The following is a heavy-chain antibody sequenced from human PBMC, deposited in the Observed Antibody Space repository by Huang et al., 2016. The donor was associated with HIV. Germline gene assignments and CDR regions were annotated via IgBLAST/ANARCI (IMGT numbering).Heavy chain of an antibody. CDR2: ISYDGSSG. CDR3: AKESRWYSDLDN. J-gene: IGHJ4*02. V-gene: IGHV3-30*18. CDR1: GFTFNNFG. D-gene: IGHD2-15*01. Sequence: VQPGRSLRLSCVASGFTFNNFGMHWVRQAPGKGLEWVAVISYDGSSGRYSESVKGRFTISRDNPMDTLYLQMNSLRSDDTAVYYCAKESRWYSDLDNWGQGTLVTVSS.